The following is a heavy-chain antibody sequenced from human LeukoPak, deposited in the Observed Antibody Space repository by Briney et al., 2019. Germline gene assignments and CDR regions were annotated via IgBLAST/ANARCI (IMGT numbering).Heavy chain of an antibody. D-gene: IGHD3-22*01. Sequence: GGSLRLSCAASGFTFSSYAMSWVRQAPGKGLEWVSAISGSGGSTYYADSVKGRFTISRENSKNTLYLQMNSLRAEDTAIYYCAKVPHSSSSQEVLFDYWGQGTLVTVSS. CDR2: ISGSGGST. CDR1: GFTFSSYA. CDR3: AKVPHSSSSQEVLFDY. V-gene: IGHV3-23*01. J-gene: IGHJ4*02.